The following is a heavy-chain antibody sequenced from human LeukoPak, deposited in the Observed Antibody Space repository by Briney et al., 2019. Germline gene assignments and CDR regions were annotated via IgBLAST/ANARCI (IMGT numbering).Heavy chain of an antibody. CDR1: GFTVSNNY. D-gene: IGHD7-27*01. Sequence: PGGSLRLSCAAAGFTVSNNYMSWVRQAPGKGLEWVSVIYSGGSTYYADSVKGRFSISRDNSKNTLYLQMNSLRAEDTAVYYCARALGSTSDYWGQGTLVTVSS. J-gene: IGHJ4*02. V-gene: IGHV3-66*01. CDR3: ARALGSTSDY. CDR2: IYSGGST.